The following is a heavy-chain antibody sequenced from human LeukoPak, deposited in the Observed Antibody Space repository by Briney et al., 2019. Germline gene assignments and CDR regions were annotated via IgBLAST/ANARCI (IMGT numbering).Heavy chain of an antibody. CDR1: GFTVSSNY. D-gene: IGHD2-2*01. V-gene: IGHV3-53*01. Sequence: AGGSLRLSCAASGFTVSSNYMSWVRQAPGKGLEWVSIIYSGGSTYYADSVKGRFTISRDNSKNTLYPQMNSLRAEDTAVYYCARDTPLLPYAVPIDWGQGTLVTVSS. J-gene: IGHJ4*02. CDR2: IYSGGST. CDR3: ARDTPLLPYAVPID.